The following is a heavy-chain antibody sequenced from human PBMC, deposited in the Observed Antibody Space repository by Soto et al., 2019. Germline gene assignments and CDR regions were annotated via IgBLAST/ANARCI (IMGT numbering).Heavy chain of an antibody. V-gene: IGHV3-23*01. CDR3: AKTTYGSGTTYYFDY. D-gene: IGHD3-10*01. Sequence: PGGSLRLSCAASGFLFRSYAMSWVRQAPGKGLEWVSSITIDGGSTYYVDSVKGRFTISRDNFKNTLYLQMNSLRDEDTAVYFCAKTTYGSGTTYYFDYWGQGTLVTVSS. CDR1: GFLFRSYA. J-gene: IGHJ4*01. CDR2: ITIDGGST.